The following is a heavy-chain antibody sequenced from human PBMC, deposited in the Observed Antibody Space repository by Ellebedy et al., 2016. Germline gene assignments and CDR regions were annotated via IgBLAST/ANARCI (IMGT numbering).Heavy chain of an antibody. CDR1: GFTFSSNW. Sequence: GGSLRLXXAASGFTFSSNWMHWVRQAPGKGLVWVSRINSDGSTTSYADSVKGRFTISRDNAKNSLYLQVNSLTGEDTAVYYCASIRFDYWGRGTLVTVSS. V-gene: IGHV3-74*01. CDR2: INSDGSTT. J-gene: IGHJ4*02. CDR3: ASIRFDY.